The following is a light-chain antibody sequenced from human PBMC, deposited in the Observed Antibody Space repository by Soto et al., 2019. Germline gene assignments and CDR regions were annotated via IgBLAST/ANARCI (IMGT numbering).Light chain of an antibody. V-gene: IGKV3-15*01. CDR3: LQRSNWPPT. CDR2: RAS. J-gene: IGKJ4*01. CDR1: QNIYSN. Sequence: IVMTQSPATLSVSPGERATFSCRASQNIYSNIAWYQQRPGQAPRLLIYRASTRATGVPARFSGSGSGTEFTLTISSLQSEDFAVYSCLQRSNWPPTFGGGTKVDIK.